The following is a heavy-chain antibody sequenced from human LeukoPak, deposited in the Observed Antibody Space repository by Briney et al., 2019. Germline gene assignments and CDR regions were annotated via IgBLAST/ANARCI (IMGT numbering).Heavy chain of an antibody. CDR2: IIPILGVA. CDR3: ARSRYGDYEYYYYGMDV. CDR1: GGTFSSYA. D-gene: IGHD4-17*01. Sequence: SVTVSCKASGGTFSSYAISWVRQAPGQGLEWMGRIIPILGVANYAQKFQGRVTITADKSTSTAYMELSSLRSEDTAVYYCARSRYGDYEYYYYGMDVWGQGTTVTVSS. J-gene: IGHJ6*02. V-gene: IGHV1-69*04.